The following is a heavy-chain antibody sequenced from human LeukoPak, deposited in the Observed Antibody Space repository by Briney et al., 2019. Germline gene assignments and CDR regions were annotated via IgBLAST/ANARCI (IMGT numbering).Heavy chain of an antibody. Sequence: SVKVSCKASGFTFTSSAVQWVRQARGQRLEWIGWIVVGSGNTNYAQKFQERVTITRDMSTSTAYMELSSLRSEDTAVYYCAADNDNGLGGPDVRGMDVWGQGTTVAVSS. V-gene: IGHV1-58*01. CDR2: IVVGSGNT. D-gene: IGHD2-15*01. CDR1: GFTFTSSA. CDR3: AADNDNGLGGPDVRGMDV. J-gene: IGHJ6*02.